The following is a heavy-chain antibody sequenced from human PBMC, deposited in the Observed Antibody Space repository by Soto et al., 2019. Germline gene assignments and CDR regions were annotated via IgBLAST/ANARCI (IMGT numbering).Heavy chain of an antibody. CDR1: GGSISSSSYY. J-gene: IGHJ4*02. CDR3: ARGQVVAAQH. V-gene: IGHV4-39*07. CDR2: IYYSGST. D-gene: IGHD2-15*01. Sequence: SETLSLTCTVSGGSISSSSYYWGWIRQPPGKGLEWIGSIYYSGSTYYNPSLKSRVTISVDRSKNQFSLKLNSVTAADTAVYYCARGQVVAAQHWGQGTLVTVSS.